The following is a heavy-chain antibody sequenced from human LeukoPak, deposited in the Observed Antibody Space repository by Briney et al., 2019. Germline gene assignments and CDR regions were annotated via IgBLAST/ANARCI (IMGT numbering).Heavy chain of an antibody. D-gene: IGHD5-12*01. Sequence: GGSLRLSCAASGFTVSNNYMNWVRQAPGKGLEWVSVIHSGGTTNYADSVQGRFTISRDNSKTTVYLHMNSLRAEDTAVYYCARDSDSGYGPFASWGQGTLVTVSS. J-gene: IGHJ4*02. CDR3: ARDSDSGYGPFAS. CDR1: GFTVSNNY. CDR2: IHSGGTT. V-gene: IGHV3-53*01.